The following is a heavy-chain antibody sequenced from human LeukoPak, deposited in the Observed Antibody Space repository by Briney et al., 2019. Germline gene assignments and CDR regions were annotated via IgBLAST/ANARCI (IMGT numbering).Heavy chain of an antibody. D-gene: IGHD5-12*01. Sequence: SETLSLTCAVSGGSVSSSYWWSWVRQSPGKGLEWIGEVHHIGSTNYNPSLKSRVTISVNKSKNQFSLKLTSVTAADTAVYYCARALRWGYSGYHNWFDPWGQGTLVTVSS. J-gene: IGHJ5*02. CDR1: GGSVSSSYW. V-gene: IGHV4-4*02. CDR3: ARALRWGYSGYHNWFDP. CDR2: VHHIGST.